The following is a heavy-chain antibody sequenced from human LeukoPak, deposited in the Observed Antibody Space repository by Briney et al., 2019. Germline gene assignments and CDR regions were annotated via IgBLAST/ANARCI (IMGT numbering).Heavy chain of an antibody. D-gene: IGHD6-13*01. CDR2: INPDGSET. J-gene: IGHJ6*02. CDR1: GFSFSNSW. Sequence: GGSLRLSCAASGFSFSNSWMSWVRQAPGQGLEWVANINPDGSETSYVDFVKGRFTISRDNAKNSLFLQMNSLRVDDTAMYYCRTSAARGGMDAWAQGTTVTVSS. CDR3: RTSAARGGMDA. V-gene: IGHV3-7*01.